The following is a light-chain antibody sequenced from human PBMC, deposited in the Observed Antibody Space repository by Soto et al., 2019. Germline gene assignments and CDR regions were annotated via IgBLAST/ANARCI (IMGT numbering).Light chain of an antibody. J-gene: IGKJ1*01. Sequence: DIQMTQSPSTLSASVGDRVTITCRASQSISSWLAWDEQKPGKARKVLVYGASGLGSGITSRFSGNGCGTEFSLTISSLQPDDFATYYCHQYNIYYWRFGKGTKADI. CDR2: GAS. CDR3: HQYNIYYWR. V-gene: IGKV1-5*01. CDR1: QSISSW.